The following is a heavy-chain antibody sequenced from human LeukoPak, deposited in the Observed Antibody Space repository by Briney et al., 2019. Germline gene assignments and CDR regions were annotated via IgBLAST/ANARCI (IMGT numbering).Heavy chain of an antibody. CDR1: GGSFSGYY. Sequence: SETLSLTCAVYGGSFSGYYWSWIRQPPGKGLEWIGEINHSGSTNYNPSLKSRVTISVDTSKNQFSLKLSSVTAADTAVYYCARGIWFDPWGQGTLVTVSS. CDR2: INHSGST. J-gene: IGHJ5*02. CDR3: ARGIWFDP. V-gene: IGHV4-34*01.